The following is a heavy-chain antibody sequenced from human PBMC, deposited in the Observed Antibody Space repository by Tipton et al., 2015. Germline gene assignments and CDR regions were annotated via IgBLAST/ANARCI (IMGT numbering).Heavy chain of an antibody. Sequence: PGLVKPSETLSLACTISTYSISRDSYWGWIRQPPGKGLEWIGAISHSGSTYYNPSLRSRVTISVDTSKTQFSLEMRSVTATDTAVYYCARARGRHGGLFDSWGQGTLVTVSS. CDR3: ARARGRHGGLFDS. V-gene: IGHV4-38-2*02. CDR1: TYSISRDSY. CDR2: ISHSGST. J-gene: IGHJ4*02. D-gene: IGHD4-23*01.